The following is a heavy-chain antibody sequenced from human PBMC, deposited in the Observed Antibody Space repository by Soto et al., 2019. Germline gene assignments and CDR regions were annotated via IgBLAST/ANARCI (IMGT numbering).Heavy chain of an antibody. V-gene: IGHV3-30-3*01. D-gene: IGHD1-1*01. CDR2: ISYDGSNK. Sequence: GGSLRLSCAASGFTFSSYAMHWVRQAPGKGLEWVAVISYDGSNKYYADSVKGRFTISRDNSKNTLYLQMNFLRAEDTAVYYCARAGDNDYWGQGTLVTVSS. J-gene: IGHJ4*02. CDR1: GFTFSSYA. CDR3: ARAGDNDY.